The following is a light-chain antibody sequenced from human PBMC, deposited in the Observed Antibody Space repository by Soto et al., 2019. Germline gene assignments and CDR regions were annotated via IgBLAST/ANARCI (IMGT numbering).Light chain of an antibody. CDR3: QQHSDWPST. J-gene: IGKJ5*01. CDR2: AIS. V-gene: IGKV3-15*01. Sequence: EIVMTQSPATLSVSPGERATLSCRASQSINSNYLAWYQQKPGQAPSLLMYAISTRATGIPARFSGSGSGTEFTLTISSLQSEDFAVYYCQQHSDWPSTFGQGTRLAIK. CDR1: QSINSN.